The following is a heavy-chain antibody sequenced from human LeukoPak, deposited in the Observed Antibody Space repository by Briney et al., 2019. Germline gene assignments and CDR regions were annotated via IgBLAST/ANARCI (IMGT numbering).Heavy chain of an antibody. D-gene: IGHD2-15*01. V-gene: IGHV3-23*01. CDR1: GFTFSSYA. J-gene: IGHJ6*02. CDR2: ISGSGGST. CDR3: AKGHCSGGSCYFYYYYGMDV. Sequence: GGSLRLSCAASGFTFSSYAMSWVRQAPGKGLEWVSAISGSGGSTYYADSVKGRFTISRANSKNTLYLQMNSLRAEDTAVYYCAKGHCSGGSCYFYYYYGMDVWGQGTTVTVSS.